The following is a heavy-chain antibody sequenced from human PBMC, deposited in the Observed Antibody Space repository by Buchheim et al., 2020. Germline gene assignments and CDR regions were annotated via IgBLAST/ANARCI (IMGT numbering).Heavy chain of an antibody. V-gene: IGHV3-11*06. CDR1: GFTFSDHY. J-gene: IGHJ5*02. CDR2: IGNSSSFT. D-gene: IGHD3-9*01. Sequence: QVQLVESGGGLVKPGGSLRLSCAASGFTFSDHYMSWIRQAQGKGLEWISYIGNSSSFTNYADSVKGRFTISRDNAKNSLYLQMNSLRAEDTAVYYCVRVGHYDILTGYPGWFDPWGQGTL. CDR3: VRVGHYDILTGYPGWFDP.